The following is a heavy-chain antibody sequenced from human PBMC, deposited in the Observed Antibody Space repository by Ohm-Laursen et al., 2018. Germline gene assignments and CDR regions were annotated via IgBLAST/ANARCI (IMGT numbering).Heavy chain of an antibody. V-gene: IGHV4-31*03. J-gene: IGHJ4*02. CDR3: ARGTGQGDFEY. CDR1: GGSIRSGSYY. D-gene: IGHD3/OR15-3a*01. CDR2: IYYSGST. Sequence: TLSLTCTVSGGSIRSGSYYWGWIRPHPGKGLEWIGYIYYSGSTYYNPSLKSRVVISLATSRNQFSLKVSSVTAADTAVYYCARGTGQGDFEYWGPGTLVTVSS.